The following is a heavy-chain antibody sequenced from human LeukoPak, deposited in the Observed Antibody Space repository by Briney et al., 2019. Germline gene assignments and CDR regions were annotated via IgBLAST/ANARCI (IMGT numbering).Heavy chain of an antibody. CDR1: GFVFSSFW. CDR2: IKQEGSEK. Sequence: GGSLRLSCEASGFVFSSFWMTWVRQAPGKGLEWVANIKQEGSEKFYVDSVKGRFTISRDNSKNTLYLQMNSLRAEDTAVYYCAKDEYYYLYWGQGTLVTVSS. D-gene: IGHD3-10*01. J-gene: IGHJ4*02. CDR3: AKDEYYYLY. V-gene: IGHV3-7*01.